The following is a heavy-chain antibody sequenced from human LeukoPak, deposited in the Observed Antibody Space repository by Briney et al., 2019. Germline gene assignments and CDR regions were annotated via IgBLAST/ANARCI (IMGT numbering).Heavy chain of an antibody. D-gene: IGHD2-21*02. CDR2: IKQDGSEK. CDR3: ARDYCGGDCPNDY. V-gene: IGHV3-7*03. Sequence: PGGSLRLSCAASGFTFSSYWMSWVRQAPGKGLEWVANIKQDGSEKYYVDSVKGRFTISRDNAKNSLYLQMNSLRAEDTAVYYCARDYCGGDCPNDYWGQGTLVTVSP. CDR1: GFTFSSYW. J-gene: IGHJ4*02.